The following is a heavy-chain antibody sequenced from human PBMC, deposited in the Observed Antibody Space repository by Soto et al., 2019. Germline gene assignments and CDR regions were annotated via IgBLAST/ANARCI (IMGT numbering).Heavy chain of an antibody. Sequence: ASVKVSCKASGYTFTSYDINWVRQATGQGLEWMGWMNPNSGNTGYAQKFQGRVTMTRNTSISTAYMELSSLRSEDTAVYYCARDRATCSSGTSGSCNSLRYNYYFYGMDVWGQGTTVTVSS. D-gene: IGHD6-19*01. J-gene: IGHJ6*02. CDR2: MNPNSGNT. V-gene: IGHV1-8*01. CDR1: GYTFTSYD. CDR3: ARDRATCSSGTSGSCNSLRYNYYFYGMDV.